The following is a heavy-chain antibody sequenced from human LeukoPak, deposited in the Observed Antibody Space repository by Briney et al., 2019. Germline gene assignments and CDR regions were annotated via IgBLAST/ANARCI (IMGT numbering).Heavy chain of an antibody. CDR2: IYTSGST. V-gene: IGHV4-61*02. D-gene: IGHD3-9*01. CDR1: GGSISSGSYY. CDR3: ATLRYFDWLFASAY. J-gene: IGHJ4*02. Sequence: SETLSLTCTVSGGSISSGSYYWNWIRQPAGKGLQWIGRIYTSGSTNYNPSLKSRVTISVDTSKNQFSLKLSSVTAADTAVYYCATLRYFDWLFASAYWGQGTLVTVSS.